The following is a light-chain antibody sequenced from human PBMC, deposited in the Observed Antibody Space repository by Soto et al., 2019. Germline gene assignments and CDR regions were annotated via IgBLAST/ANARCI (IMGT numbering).Light chain of an antibody. CDR2: AAS. CDR1: QSISSY. V-gene: IGKV1-39*01. Sequence: DIQMTQSPSSLSASVGDRVTITCRASQSISSYLNWYQQKPGKATKLLIYAASSLQSGVPSRFSGGGSGTDVTLTINSLQPEDFATYYCQQSYSTPITFGQGTRLEIK. CDR3: QQSYSTPIT. J-gene: IGKJ5*01.